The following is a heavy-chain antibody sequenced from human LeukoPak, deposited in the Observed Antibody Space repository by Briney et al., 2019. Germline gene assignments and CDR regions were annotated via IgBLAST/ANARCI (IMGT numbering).Heavy chain of an antibody. D-gene: IGHD3-22*01. Sequence: ASVKVSCKASGYTFTSYNMHWVRQAPGQGLEWMGIIKPSGGSTTYAQKFQGRVTMTRDMSTSTVYMELSSLRSEDTAVYYCARERSSGYNDAFDIWGQGTMVTVSS. CDR3: ARERSSGYNDAFDI. V-gene: IGHV1-46*01. CDR1: GYTFTSYN. J-gene: IGHJ3*02. CDR2: IKPSGGST.